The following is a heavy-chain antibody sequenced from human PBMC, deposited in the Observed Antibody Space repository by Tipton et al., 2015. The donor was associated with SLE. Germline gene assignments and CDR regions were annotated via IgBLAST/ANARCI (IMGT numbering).Heavy chain of an antibody. J-gene: IGHJ6*01. Sequence: TLSLTCTVSGGSISSYYWSWIRQPPGKGLEWIGYIYYSGSTIYNPSLKSRVTISVDTSKNQVSLKLRSVIAADTAVYYCTRGGFKEPDDYYYGMDVWGQGTTVTVSS. V-gene: IGHV4-59*01. D-gene: IGHD3-10*01. CDR1: GGSISSYY. CDR3: TRGGFKEPDDYYYGMDV. CDR2: IYYSGST.